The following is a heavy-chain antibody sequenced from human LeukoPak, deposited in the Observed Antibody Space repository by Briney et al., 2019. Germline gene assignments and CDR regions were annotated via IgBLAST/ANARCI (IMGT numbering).Heavy chain of an antibody. CDR3: TRVVGDYVWENYFDY. Sequence: GGSLRLSCAASGFMFSSYGMNWVRQAPGRGLEWVSYISSSSPTIYYADSVKGRFTISRDNAKSSVYLEMNSLRAEDTAVYYCTRVVGDYVWENYFDYWGQGTLVTVSS. J-gene: IGHJ4*02. CDR2: ISSSSPTI. D-gene: IGHD3-16*01. CDR1: GFMFSSYG. V-gene: IGHV3-48*01.